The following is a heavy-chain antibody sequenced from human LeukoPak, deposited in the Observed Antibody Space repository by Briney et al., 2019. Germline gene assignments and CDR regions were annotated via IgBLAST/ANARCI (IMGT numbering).Heavy chain of an antibody. CDR3: TRDWLDASLDY. V-gene: IGHV3-7*01. D-gene: IGHD6-19*01. Sequence: GGSLRLSCAASGFSFSDFCMSWVRQAPGKGLEWVAFINHPGAEKYYVDSVEGRFTISRDNAKNSLYLQMNSLRAEDTAIYYCTRDWLDASLDYWGQGVLVTVSS. J-gene: IGHJ4*02. CDR2: INHPGAEK. CDR1: GFSFSDFC.